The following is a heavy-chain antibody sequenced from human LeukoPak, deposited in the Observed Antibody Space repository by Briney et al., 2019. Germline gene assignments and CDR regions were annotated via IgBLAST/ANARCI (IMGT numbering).Heavy chain of an antibody. CDR2: INSDGRST. J-gene: IGHJ4*02. CDR3: ARDRPLHYFDY. V-gene: IGHV3-74*01. Sequence: GGSLRLSCVASGFTFSRYWMHWVRQAPGKGLVWVSRINSDGRSTNYADSVKGRFSISRDNAENSLYLQMNSLRAEDTAVYYCARDRPLHYFDYWGQGTLVTVSS. CDR1: GFTFSRYW.